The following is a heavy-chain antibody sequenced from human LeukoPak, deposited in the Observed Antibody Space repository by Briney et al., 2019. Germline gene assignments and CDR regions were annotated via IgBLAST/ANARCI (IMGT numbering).Heavy chain of an antibody. CDR2: ISGRSGGTT. J-gene: IGHJ4*02. V-gene: IGHV3-23*01. CDR3: AKGGYCTSTSCYLLE. D-gene: IGHD2-2*01. CDR1: GFTFSSYA. Sequence: GGSLRLSCAASGFTFSSYAMNWVRRTPGKGLEWISSISGRSGGTTNYADSVKGRFTIYRDNPKNTLYLQMNSLRAEDTAVYFCAKGGYCTSTSCYLLEWGQGTLVTVSS.